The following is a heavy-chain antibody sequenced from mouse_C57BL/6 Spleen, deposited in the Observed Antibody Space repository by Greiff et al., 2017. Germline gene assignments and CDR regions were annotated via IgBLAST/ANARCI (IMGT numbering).Heavy chain of an antibody. Sequence: QVQLKQSGAELVKPGASVKISCKASGYAFSSYWMNWVKQRPGKGLEWIGHIYPGDGDTNYNGKFKGKATLTADKSSSTAYMQLSSLTSEDSAVYFCARRERYGSREYYFDYWGQGTTLTVSS. J-gene: IGHJ2*01. D-gene: IGHD1-1*01. CDR2: IYPGDGDT. V-gene: IGHV1-80*01. CDR3: ARRERYGSREYYFDY. CDR1: GYAFSSYW.